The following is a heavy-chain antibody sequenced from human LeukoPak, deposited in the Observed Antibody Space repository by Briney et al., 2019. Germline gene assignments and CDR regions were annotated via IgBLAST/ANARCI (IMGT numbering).Heavy chain of an antibody. J-gene: IGHJ4*02. V-gene: IGHV3-23*01. CDR1: GFTFSSYA. D-gene: IGHD3-22*01. Sequence: GGSLRLSCAASGFTFSSYAMSWVRQAPGKGLEWVSAISGSGGSTYYADSVKGRFTISRDNSKNTLYLQMNSLRAGDTAVYYCAKVTYYYDSSGYYSWGQGTLVTVSS. CDR2: ISGSGGST. CDR3: AKVTYYYDSSGYYS.